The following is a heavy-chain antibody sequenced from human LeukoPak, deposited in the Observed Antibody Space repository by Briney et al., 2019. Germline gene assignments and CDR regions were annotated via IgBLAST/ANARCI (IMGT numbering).Heavy chain of an antibody. V-gene: IGHV4-34*01. Sequence: SETLSLTCAVYGGSFSGYYWSWIRQPPGKGLERIGEINHSGSTNYHPSLKSRVTISVDTSKNQFSLKLSSVTAADTAVYYCARASKWLVNDYWGQGTLVTVSS. J-gene: IGHJ4*02. D-gene: IGHD6-19*01. CDR3: ARASKWLVNDY. CDR2: INHSGST. CDR1: GGSFSGYY.